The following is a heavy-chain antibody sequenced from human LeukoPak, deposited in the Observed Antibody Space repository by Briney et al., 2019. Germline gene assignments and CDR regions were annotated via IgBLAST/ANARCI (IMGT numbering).Heavy chain of an antibody. D-gene: IGHD3-22*01. J-gene: IGHJ4*02. V-gene: IGHV1-69*04. CDR3: ARDLTSYYYDNNGAFDF. CDR1: GGTFSSYA. CDR2: IIPILDTP. Sequence: SVKVSCKASGGTFSSYAINWVRQAPGQGLEWMGRIIPILDTPNYAQKFQGRVTITADKSTSTAYMELSSLRSEDTAVYYCARDLTSYYYDNNGAFDFWGQGTLVTASS.